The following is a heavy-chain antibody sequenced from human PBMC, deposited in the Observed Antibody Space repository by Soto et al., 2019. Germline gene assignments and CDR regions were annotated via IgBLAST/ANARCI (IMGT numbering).Heavy chain of an antibody. V-gene: IGHV1-69*13. D-gene: IGHD3-22*01. Sequence: ASVKVSCKASGGTFSSYAISWVRQAPGQGLEWMGGIIPIFGTANYAQKFQGRVTITADESTSTAYMELSSLRSEDTAVYYCARAIPYYYDSSGYPYGMDVWGQGTTVTVSS. J-gene: IGHJ6*02. CDR3: ARAIPYYYDSSGYPYGMDV. CDR2: IIPIFGTA. CDR1: GGTFSSYA.